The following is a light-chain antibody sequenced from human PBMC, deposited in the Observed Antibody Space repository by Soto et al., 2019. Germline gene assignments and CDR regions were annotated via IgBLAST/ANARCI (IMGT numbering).Light chain of an antibody. CDR3: QQYKSWPPIT. V-gene: IGKV3-15*01. J-gene: IGKJ5*01. CDR2: GAS. Sequence: EIAMTQSPATLSVSPGERGTLSCRASQSVSSNLAWNQQKPGQAPSLLIYGASTRATGVPDRFSGTGSGTEFTLTISSLKSEDYAVYYCQQYKSWPPITFGQGTRLEI. CDR1: QSVSSN.